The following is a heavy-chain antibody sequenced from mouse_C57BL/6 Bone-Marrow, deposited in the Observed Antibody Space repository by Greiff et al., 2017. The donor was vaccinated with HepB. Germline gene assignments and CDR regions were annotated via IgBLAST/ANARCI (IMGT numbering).Heavy chain of an antibody. D-gene: IGHD1-1*01. Sequence: EVQLQQSGPELVKPGASVKIPCKASGYTFTAYNMDWVKQSHGKSLGWIGDINPNNGGTIYNQKFKGKATLTVDKSSSTAYMELRSVTSEDTAVYYCARYAVTTVVATWDFDVWGTGTTVTVSS. CDR3: ARYAVTTVVATWDFDV. CDR1: GYTFTAYN. V-gene: IGHV1-18*01. J-gene: IGHJ1*03. CDR2: INPNNGGT.